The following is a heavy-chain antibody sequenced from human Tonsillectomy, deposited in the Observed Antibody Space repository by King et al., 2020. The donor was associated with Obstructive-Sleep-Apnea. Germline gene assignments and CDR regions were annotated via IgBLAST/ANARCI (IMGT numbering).Heavy chain of an antibody. Sequence: VQLVESGGGLVQPGGSLRLSCAASGFTFSYYWMTWVRQAPGKGLEWVANIKQDESEKYYVDSVKGRFTISRDNAKNLLFLQMNSLRAEDTAVYYCATDLSGYTYGSLEYWGQGTLVTVSS. CDR3: ATDLSGYTYGSLEY. V-gene: IGHV3-7*01. J-gene: IGHJ4*02. CDR1: GFTFSYYW. CDR2: IKQDESEK. D-gene: IGHD5-18*01.